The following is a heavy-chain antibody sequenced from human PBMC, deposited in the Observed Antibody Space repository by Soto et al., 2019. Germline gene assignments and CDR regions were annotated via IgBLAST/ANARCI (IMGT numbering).Heavy chain of an antibody. CDR1: GGSISSYY. D-gene: IGHD1-1*01. V-gene: IGHV4-59*01. CDR3: ARHSPPSYVALHDQKDV. J-gene: IGHJ6*04. Sequence: PSETLSLTCTVSGGSISSYYWSWIRQPPGKGLEWIGYIYYSGSTNYNPSLKSRVTISVDTSKNQFSLKLSSVTAADTAVYYCARHSPPSYVALHDQKDVWGKRTTVLVSS. CDR2: IYYSGST.